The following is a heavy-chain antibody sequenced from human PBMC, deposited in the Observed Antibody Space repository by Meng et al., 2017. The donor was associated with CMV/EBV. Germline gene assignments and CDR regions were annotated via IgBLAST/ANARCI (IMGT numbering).Heavy chain of an antibody. J-gene: IGHJ4*02. CDR2: IRDDGSNT. CDR1: GFTLSSYG. V-gene: IGHV3-30*02. D-gene: IGHD5-12*01. Sequence: SCTMSGFTLSSYGMHWVRQAPGKGLEWVAFIRDDGSNTYHADSVKGRFTISRDNSKNTLYLQMNSLRTEDTAVYYCANRYSGYEDVWYFDYWGQGTLVTVSS. CDR3: ANRYSGYEDVWYFDY.